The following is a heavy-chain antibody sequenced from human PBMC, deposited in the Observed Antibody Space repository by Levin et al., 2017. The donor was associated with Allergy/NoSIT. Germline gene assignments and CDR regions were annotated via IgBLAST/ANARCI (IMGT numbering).Heavy chain of an antibody. D-gene: IGHD2-15*01. V-gene: IGHV3-21*01. Sequence: SCAASGFTFSNYSMNWVRQAPGKGLEWVSSISSRSSNIYYADSVKGRFTISRDNATTSLYLHMNSLRAEDTAVYYCARESTAGSSDYWGQGTLVTVSS. CDR3: ARESTAGSSDY. CDR2: ISSRSSNI. J-gene: IGHJ4*02. CDR1: GFTFSNYS.